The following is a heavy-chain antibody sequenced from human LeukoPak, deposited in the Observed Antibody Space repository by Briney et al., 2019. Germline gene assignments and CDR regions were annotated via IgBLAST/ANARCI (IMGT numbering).Heavy chain of an antibody. CDR1: GYTFTSYY. J-gene: IGHJ4*02. CDR2: INPSGGST. V-gene: IGHV1-46*01. Sequence: ASVKVSCKASGYTFTSYYMHWVRQAPGQGVEWMGIINPSGGSTNYAQKFQGRVTMTRDMSTSTVYMELSSLRSEDTAVYYCARGGRTYYDILTGYSFDYWGQGTLVTVSS. CDR3: ARGGRTYYDILTGYSFDY. D-gene: IGHD3-9*01.